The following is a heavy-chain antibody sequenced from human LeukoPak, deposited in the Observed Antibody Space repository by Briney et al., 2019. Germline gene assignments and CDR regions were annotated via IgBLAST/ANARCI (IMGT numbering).Heavy chain of an antibody. CDR1: GFTFSSYE. Sequence: PGGSLRLSCAASGFTFSSYEMNWVRQAPGKGLEWVSYISSSGSTIYYADSVKGRFTISRDNAKNSLYLQMNSLRAEDTAVYYCARDVVSDASDIWGQGTMVTVSS. CDR3: ARDVVSDASDI. CDR2: ISSSGSTI. D-gene: IGHD2-2*01. J-gene: IGHJ3*02. V-gene: IGHV3-48*03.